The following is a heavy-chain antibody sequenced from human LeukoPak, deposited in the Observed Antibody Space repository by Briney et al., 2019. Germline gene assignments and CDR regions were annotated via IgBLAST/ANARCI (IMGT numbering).Heavy chain of an antibody. CDR2: IYPGDSDT. D-gene: IGHD4-17*01. V-gene: IGHV5-51*01. Sequence: GESLKISCKGSGYSFTSYWIGWVRQMPGKGLEWMGIIYPGDSDTRYSPSFQGQVTISADESISTAYLQWSSLKASDTAMYYCARHPKIMTTVTPIYGMDVWGQGTTVTVSS. CDR1: GYSFTSYW. J-gene: IGHJ6*02. CDR3: ARHPKIMTTVTPIYGMDV.